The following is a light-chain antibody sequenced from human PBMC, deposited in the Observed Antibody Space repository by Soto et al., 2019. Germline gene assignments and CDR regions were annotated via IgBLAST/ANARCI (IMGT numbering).Light chain of an antibody. CDR3: SAYTARSTLV. Sequence: QSVLTQPASVSGSAGQSITISCSGTMRDVGAYNLVSWYQQHPGTAPKLIIYAVRNPPSGISSRFSGSRSGNTASLTISGLQPEDEGDYYCSAYTARSTLVFGGGTKLTVL. CDR2: AVR. CDR1: MRDVGAYNL. V-gene: IGLV2-14*01. J-gene: IGLJ3*02.